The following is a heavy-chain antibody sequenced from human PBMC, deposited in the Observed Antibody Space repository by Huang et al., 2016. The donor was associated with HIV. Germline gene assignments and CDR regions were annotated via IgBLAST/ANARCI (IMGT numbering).Heavy chain of an antibody. V-gene: IGHV4-34*02. CDR1: GGSLSANY. D-gene: IGHD2-2*03. Sequence: RQWGTEVLKPSETLSLKCAVYGGSLSANYWTWIRQAPGKGLEWIGEVDYNGTGRHNPSLKSRLTVLVDRSRNQVSMRMTSVTAADTAIYYCVRNPISGDDALDIWGQGTRVTVSS. CDR3: VRNPISGDDALDI. CDR2: VDYNGTG. J-gene: IGHJ3*02.